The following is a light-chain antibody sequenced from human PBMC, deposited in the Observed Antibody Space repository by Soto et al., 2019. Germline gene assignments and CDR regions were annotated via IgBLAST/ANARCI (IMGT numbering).Light chain of an antibody. V-gene: IGLV2-23*03. J-gene: IGLJ2*01. CDR3: CSYAGRSTLV. CDR1: SSDVGSYNL. Sequence: QPASVSGSPGQSITISCTGTSSDVGSYNLVSWYQQHPGKAPKLMIYEGSKRPSGVSNRFSGSKSGNTASLTISGLQAEDEADYYCCSYAGRSTLVFGGGTKLTVL. CDR2: EGS.